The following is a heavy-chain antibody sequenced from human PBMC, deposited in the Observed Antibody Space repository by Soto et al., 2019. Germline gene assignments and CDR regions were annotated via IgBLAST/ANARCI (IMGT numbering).Heavy chain of an antibody. V-gene: IGHV3-21*01. CDR3: ARDFYWPTVTFNYYYYGMDV. D-gene: IGHD4-17*01. CDR1: GFTFSSYS. CDR2: ISSSSSYI. J-gene: IGHJ6*02. Sequence: GGSLRLSCAASGFTFSSYSMNWVRQAPGKGLEWVSSISSSSSYIYYADSVKGRFTISRDNAKNSLYLQMNSLRAEDTAVYYCARDFYWPTVTFNYYYYGMDVWGQGTTATVSS.